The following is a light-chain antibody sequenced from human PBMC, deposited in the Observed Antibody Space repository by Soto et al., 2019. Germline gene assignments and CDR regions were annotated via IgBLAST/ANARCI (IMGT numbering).Light chain of an antibody. Sequence: QSVLTQPPSVSGAPGQRVTISCTGSSSNIGAGYDVHWYQQLPGTAPKLLIYGNSNRPSGVPDRFSGSKSGTSASLAITGLQAEDEADYYCQPYDSSPLVFGTGTKVTVL. CDR3: QPYDSSPLV. CDR1: SSNIGAGYD. J-gene: IGLJ1*01. V-gene: IGLV1-40*01. CDR2: GNS.